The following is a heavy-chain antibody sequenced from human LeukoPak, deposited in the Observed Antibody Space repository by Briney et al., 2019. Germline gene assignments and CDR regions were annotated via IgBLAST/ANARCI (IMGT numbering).Heavy chain of an antibody. V-gene: IGHV3-23*01. CDR1: GFTFSSYA. CDR3: AKDDLELMH. D-gene: IGHD1-7*01. Sequence: GGSLRPSCAASGFTFSSYAMSWVRQAPGKGLEWVSAISGSGGSTYYADSVKGRFTISGDNSKNTLDLQMNSLRAEDTAVYYCAKDDLELMHWGQGTLVTVSS. J-gene: IGHJ4*02. CDR2: ISGSGGST.